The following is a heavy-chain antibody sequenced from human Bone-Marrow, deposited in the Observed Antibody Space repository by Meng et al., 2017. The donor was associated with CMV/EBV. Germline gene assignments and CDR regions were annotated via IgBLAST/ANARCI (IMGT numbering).Heavy chain of an antibody. CDR2: INHSGST. J-gene: IGHJ4*02. D-gene: IGHD6-13*01. CDR1: GGSFSGYY. CDR3: ARVSSSSWYEETGLHEGMYFDY. Sequence: SETLSLTCTVYGGSFSGYYWSWIRQPPGKGLEWIGEINHSGSTNYNPSLKSRVTISVDTSKNQFSLKLSSVTAADTAVYYCARVSSSSWYEETGLHEGMYFDYCGQRTLVTVSS. V-gene: IGHV4-34*01.